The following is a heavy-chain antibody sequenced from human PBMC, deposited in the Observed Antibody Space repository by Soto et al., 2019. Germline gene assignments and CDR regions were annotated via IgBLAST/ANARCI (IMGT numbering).Heavy chain of an antibody. V-gene: IGHV1-18*01. CDR1: GYTFTSYG. Sequence: ASVKVSCKASGYTFTSYGISWVRQAPGQGLEWMGWISAYNGNTKYAQKPQGRVTMTTDTSTSTAYMELRSLRSDDTAVYYCARDRYDILTGPNYYGMDVWGQGTTVTVSS. CDR2: ISAYNGNT. J-gene: IGHJ6*02. D-gene: IGHD3-9*01. CDR3: ARDRYDILTGPNYYGMDV.